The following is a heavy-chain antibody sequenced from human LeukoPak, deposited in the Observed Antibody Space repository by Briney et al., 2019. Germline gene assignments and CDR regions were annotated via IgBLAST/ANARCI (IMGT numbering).Heavy chain of an antibody. CDR3: ARGADSGYSSDN. CDR2: ISWNSGSI. V-gene: IGHV3-9*01. Sequence: GGSLRLSCAASGFTFDDYAMHWVRQAPGKGLEWVSGISWNSGSIGYADSVKGRFTISRDNAKNSLYLQMNSLRAEDTAVYYCARGADSGYSSDNWGQGTVVSVSS. CDR1: GFTFDDYA. D-gene: IGHD3-9*01. J-gene: IGHJ4*02.